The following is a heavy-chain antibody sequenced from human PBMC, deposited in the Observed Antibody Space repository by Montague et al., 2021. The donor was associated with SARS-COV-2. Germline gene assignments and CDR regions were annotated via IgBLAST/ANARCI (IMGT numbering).Heavy chain of an antibody. CDR2: IYYSGST. Sequence: SETLSLTCTVSDGSFSSSSYYWGWIRQPPGKGLEWIGYIYYSGSTYYNPSLKSRVTISVDTSKNQFSLKLSSVTAADTAVYYCARQPTRGITIFGVVTDYGMDVWGQGTTVTVSS. D-gene: IGHD3-3*01. J-gene: IGHJ6*02. CDR1: DGSFSSSSYY. CDR3: ARQPTRGITIFGVVTDYGMDV. V-gene: IGHV4-39*01.